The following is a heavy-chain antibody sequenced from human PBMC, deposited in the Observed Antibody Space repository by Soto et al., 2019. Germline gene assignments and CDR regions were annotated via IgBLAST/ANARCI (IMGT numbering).Heavy chain of an antibody. Sequence: WGSLRLSCAASGFTFSSYEMNWVRQAPGKGLEWVSYISSSGSTIYYADSVKGRFTISRDNAKNSLYLQMNSLRAEDTAVYYCAREGWELLPFDYWGQGTLVTVSS. CDR1: GFTFSSYE. D-gene: IGHD1-26*01. CDR2: ISSSGSTI. V-gene: IGHV3-48*03. CDR3: AREGWELLPFDY. J-gene: IGHJ4*02.